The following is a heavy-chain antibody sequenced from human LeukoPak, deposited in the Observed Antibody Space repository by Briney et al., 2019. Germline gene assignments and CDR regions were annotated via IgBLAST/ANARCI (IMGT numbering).Heavy chain of an antibody. D-gene: IGHD3-9*01. V-gene: IGHV4-4*07. J-gene: IGHJ4*02. CDR2: IYTSGST. Sequence: SGTLSLTCTVSGGSISSYYWSWIRQPAGKGLEWIGRIYTSGSTNYNPSLKSRVTMSVDTSKNQFSLKLSSVTAADTAVYYCAREGDDILTGYPARNFDYWGQGTLVTVSS. CDR3: AREGDDILTGYPARNFDY. CDR1: GGSISSYY.